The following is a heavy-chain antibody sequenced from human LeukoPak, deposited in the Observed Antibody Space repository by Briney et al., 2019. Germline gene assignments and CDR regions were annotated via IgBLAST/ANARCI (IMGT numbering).Heavy chain of an antibody. D-gene: IGHD6-13*01. CDR1: GNSITSYF. V-gene: IGHV4-59*05. Sequence: SETLSLTCTVSGNSITSYFWSWIRQPAGKGLEWIGSIYYSGSTYYKPSLKSRLTISVDTSKNQFSLKLSSVTAADTAVYYCARRGAAAGWEFYFDYWGQGTLVTVSS. CDR3: ARRGAAAGWEFYFDY. CDR2: IYYSGST. J-gene: IGHJ4*02.